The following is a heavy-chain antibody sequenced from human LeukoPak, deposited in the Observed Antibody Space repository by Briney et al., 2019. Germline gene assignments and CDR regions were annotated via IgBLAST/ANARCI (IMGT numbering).Heavy chain of an antibody. Sequence: GGSLRLSCAASGFTFNYYAMAWVRQAPGKGLEWVSAISGSGGSTYYADSVKGRFTISRDNSKNTLYLQMNSLRAEDTAVYYCAKGYVGATNYWGQGTLVTVSS. J-gene: IGHJ4*02. D-gene: IGHD1-26*01. CDR2: ISGSGGST. V-gene: IGHV3-23*01. CDR3: AKGYVGATNY. CDR1: GFTFNYYA.